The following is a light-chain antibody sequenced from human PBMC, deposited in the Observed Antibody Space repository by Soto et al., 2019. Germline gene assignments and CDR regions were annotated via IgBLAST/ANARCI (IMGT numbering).Light chain of an antibody. V-gene: IGKV3-20*01. CDR1: KSFSRSY. CDR3: QQYGSSPLWT. CDR2: GAS. J-gene: IGKJ1*01. Sequence: EIVLTQSPDTLSLSPVERATLSCRASKSFSRSYLAWYQQKPGQAPRLLIYGASSRATGIPDRFSGSGSGTDFTLTISRLEPEDFAVYYCQQYGSSPLWTFGQGTQVDIK.